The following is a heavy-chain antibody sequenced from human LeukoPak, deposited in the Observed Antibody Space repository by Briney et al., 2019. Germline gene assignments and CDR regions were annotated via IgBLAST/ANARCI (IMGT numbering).Heavy chain of an antibody. CDR2: INSDGSST. D-gene: IGHD3-22*01. J-gene: IGHJ6*03. V-gene: IGHV3-74*01. CDR1: GFTFSSYW. CDR3: ARDRFDDRSGYYYHYQYYMDV. Sequence: PGGSLRLSCAASGFTFSSYWMHWVRQAPGKGLVWVSHINSDGSSTSYADSVKGRVTISRDNAKNTLYLQMNSLRAEDTAVYYCARDRFDDRSGYYYHYQYYMDVWGKGTTVTVSS.